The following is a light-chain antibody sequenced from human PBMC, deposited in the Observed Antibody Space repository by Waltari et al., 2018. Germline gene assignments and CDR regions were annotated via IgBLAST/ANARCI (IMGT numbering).Light chain of an antibody. CDR2: ANI. J-gene: IGLJ2*01. CDR1: NSNIGAGYD. V-gene: IGLV1-40*01. CDR3: QSYDRSLSVRV. Sequence: QSVLTQPPSVSGAPGQRVTISCTGSNSNIGAGYDIQWYQQLPGSAPKLLIYANIDRPSGVPDRFSGSKSGTSASLAITGLQAEDEADYYCQSYDRSLSVRVFGGGTKLTVL.